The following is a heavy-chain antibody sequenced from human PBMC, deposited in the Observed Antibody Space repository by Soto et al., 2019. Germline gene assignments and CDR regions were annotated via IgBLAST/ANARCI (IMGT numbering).Heavy chain of an antibody. CDR1: GFTFSSYG. V-gene: IGHV3-30*18. CDR3: AKEAYGSGSYFAYYYYGMDV. Sequence: GGSLRLSCAASGFTFSSYGMHWVRQAPGKGLEWVAVISYDGSNKYYADSVKGRFTISRDNSKNTLYLQMNSLRAEDTAVYYCAKEAYGSGSYFAYYYYGMDVWGQGTTVIVSS. D-gene: IGHD3-10*01. J-gene: IGHJ6*02. CDR2: ISYDGSNK.